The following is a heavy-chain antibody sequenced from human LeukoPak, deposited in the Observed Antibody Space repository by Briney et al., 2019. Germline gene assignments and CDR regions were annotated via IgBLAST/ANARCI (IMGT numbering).Heavy chain of an antibody. CDR3: AKDLGNY. Sequence: GGSLRLSCVASGFTFSDYGMHWVRQAPDKGLEWVALIPYDGSNTYYADSVKGRFSISRDNSKNTLYLQMNSLRSDDTAVYYCAKDLGNYWGQGTLVTVSS. CDR1: GFTFSDYG. CDR2: IPYDGSNT. J-gene: IGHJ4*02. V-gene: IGHV3-30*18.